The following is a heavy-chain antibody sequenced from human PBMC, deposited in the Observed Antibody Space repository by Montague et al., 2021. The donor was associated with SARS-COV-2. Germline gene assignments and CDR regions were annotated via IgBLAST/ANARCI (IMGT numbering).Heavy chain of an antibody. D-gene: IGHD1-26*01. CDR3: AHRRGLLLSDAFDX. CDR1: GFSLSTSGVG. V-gene: IGHV2-5*02. J-gene: IGHJ3*02. Sequence: PALVKPTQTLTLTCTFSGFSLSTSGVGVGWIRQPPGKALEWLALVYWDDDKRYSPSLKSRLTITKDTSKNQVVLTITNMDPVDTATYYCAHRRGLLLSDAFDXWGQGTMVTVSS. CDR2: VYWDDDK.